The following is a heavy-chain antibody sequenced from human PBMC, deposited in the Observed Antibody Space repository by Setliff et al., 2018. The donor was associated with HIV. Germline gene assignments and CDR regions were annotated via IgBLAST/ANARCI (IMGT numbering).Heavy chain of an antibody. J-gene: IGHJ5*02. Sequence: ASVKVSCKASGYTLTSKGISWVRQAPGQGLEWMGWISTYNGNTNYAQKFQGRVTMTTDASTSTAYMEVRSLRSDDTAVYYCARDRVPAEVAVSGDWFDPWGQGTLVTVSS. CDR1: GYTLTSKG. CDR2: ISTYNGNT. D-gene: IGHD5-12*01. V-gene: IGHV1-18*01. CDR3: ARDRVPAEVAVSGDWFDP.